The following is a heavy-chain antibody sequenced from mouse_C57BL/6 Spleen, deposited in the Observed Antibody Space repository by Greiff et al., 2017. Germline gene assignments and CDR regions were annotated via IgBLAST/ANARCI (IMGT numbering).Heavy chain of an antibody. D-gene: IGHD2-3*01. Sequence: QVQLQQPGAELVKPGASVKLSCKASGYTFTSYWMHWVKQRPGQGLEWIGMIHPNSGSTNYNEKFKSKATLTVDKSSSTAYMQLSSLTSEDSAVYYCTSGGYYVGFAYWGQGTLVTVSA. CDR3: TSGGYYVGFAY. V-gene: IGHV1-64*01. J-gene: IGHJ3*01. CDR2: IHPNSGST. CDR1: GYTFTSYW.